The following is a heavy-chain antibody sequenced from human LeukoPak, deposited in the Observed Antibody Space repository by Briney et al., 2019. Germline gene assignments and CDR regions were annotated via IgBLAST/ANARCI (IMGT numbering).Heavy chain of an antibody. CDR3: ARDGVGASHDY. CDR2: IWYDGTNK. J-gene: IGHJ4*02. V-gene: IGHV3-33*01. D-gene: IGHD1-26*01. CDR1: GFTFSSYG. Sequence: PGRSLRLSCAASGFTFSSYGMHWVRQAPGKGLEWVAVIWYDGTNKYYADSVKGRFTISRDNSKNTLYLQMNSLRAEDTAVYFCARDGVGASHDYWGQGTLVTVSS.